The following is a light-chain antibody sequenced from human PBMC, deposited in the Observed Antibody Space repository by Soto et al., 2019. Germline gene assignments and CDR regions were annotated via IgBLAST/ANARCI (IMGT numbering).Light chain of an antibody. Sequence: EIVLTQSPATLSLSPGERATLSCGASQSVNRYLAWYQRKPGQAPMLLIYDASIRATGIPDRFSGSGSGTDFTLTISSLEPEDFALYYCQQRINWPVTFGQGTRLEFK. CDR1: QSVNRY. J-gene: IGKJ5*01. V-gene: IGKV3-11*01. CDR3: QQRINWPVT. CDR2: DAS.